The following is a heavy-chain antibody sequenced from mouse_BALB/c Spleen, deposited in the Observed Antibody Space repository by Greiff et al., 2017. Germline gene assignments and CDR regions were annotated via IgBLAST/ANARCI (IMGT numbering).Heavy chain of an antibody. CDR1: GYTFTSYV. Sequence: EVKLVESGPELVKPGASVKMSCKASGYTFTSYVMHWVKQKPGQGLEWIGYINPYNDGTKYNEKFKGKAILTSDKSSSTANMELSSLTSEDSAVYYCARWGDGYYSFAYWGQGTLVTVSA. V-gene: IGHV1-14*01. J-gene: IGHJ3*01. CDR3: ARWGDGYYSFAY. CDR2: INPYNDGT. D-gene: IGHD2-3*01.